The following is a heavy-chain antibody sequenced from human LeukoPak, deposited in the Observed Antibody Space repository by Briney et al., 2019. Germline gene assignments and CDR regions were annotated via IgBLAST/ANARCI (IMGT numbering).Heavy chain of an antibody. CDR2: ISGSGSGT. V-gene: IGHV3-23*01. J-gene: IGHJ6*03. CDR3: ATHGSAHYYMDV. Sequence: PGGSLRLSCAASGVTFSSYGMSWVRQAPGQGLEWFSGISGSGSGTYYADSVKGRFTISRDNSKNTLHLQMNSLRAEDTAVYYCATHGSAHYYMDVWGKGTTVTISS. D-gene: IGHD2-2*03. CDR1: GVTFSSYG.